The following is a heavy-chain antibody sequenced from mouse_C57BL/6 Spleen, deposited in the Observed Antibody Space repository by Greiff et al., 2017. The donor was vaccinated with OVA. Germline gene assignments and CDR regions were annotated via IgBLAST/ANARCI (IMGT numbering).Heavy chain of an antibody. CDR3: TRTVVSYFDY. D-gene: IGHD1-1*01. V-gene: IGHV6-6*01. J-gene: IGHJ2*01. Sequence: EVQLQESGGGLVQPGGSMKLSCAASGFTFSDAWMDWVRQSPEKGLEWVAEIRNKANNHATYYAESVKGRFTISRDDSKSSVYLQMNSLRAEDTGIYYCTRTVVSYFDYWGQGTTLTVSS. CDR1: GFTFSDAW. CDR2: IRNKANNHAT.